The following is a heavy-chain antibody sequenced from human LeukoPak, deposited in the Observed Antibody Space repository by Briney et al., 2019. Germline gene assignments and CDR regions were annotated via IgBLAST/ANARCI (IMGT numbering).Heavy chain of an antibody. CDR3: ARVATDTSGWPNYYYYYYMDV. CDR1: GFTFSAYN. J-gene: IGHJ6*03. CDR2: ITTSSSYM. D-gene: IGHD6-19*01. V-gene: IGHV3-21*01. Sequence: GGSLRLSCAASGFTFSAYNMNWVRRTPGRGLEWVSSITTSSSYMFYADSVRGRFTISRDNAENSLYLQMNSLRAEDTAVYYCARVATDTSGWPNYYYYYYMDVWGKGTTVTVSS.